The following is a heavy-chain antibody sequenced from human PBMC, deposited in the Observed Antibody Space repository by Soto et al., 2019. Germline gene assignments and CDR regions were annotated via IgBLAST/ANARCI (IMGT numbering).Heavy chain of an antibody. Sequence: QVQLQESGPGLVKPSQTLSLTCTVSGGSISSGGYYWSWIRQHPGKGLEWIGYIYYSGSTYYNPSLTSRVTLSVSTSKTQLSLKRSSVTAADTAVYYCASMSPGPYYFDYWGQGTLVTVSS. CDR2: IYYSGST. CDR1: GGSISSGGYY. J-gene: IGHJ4*02. V-gene: IGHV4-31*03. D-gene: IGHD3-16*01. CDR3: ASMSPGPYYFDY.